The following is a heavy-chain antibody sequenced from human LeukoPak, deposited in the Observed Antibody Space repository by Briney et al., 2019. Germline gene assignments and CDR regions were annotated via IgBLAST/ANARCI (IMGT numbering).Heavy chain of an antibody. V-gene: IGHV3-7*01. CDR1: QFSISYDW. Sequence: PGGSLRLSCAASQFSISYDWMHWVRQAPGKGLEWVASIKEDGRDIHYLDSVKGRFSISRDNAKNSLYLEMNTLRAEDTAVYYCVRSSGWFCGLWGEGSRVSVSS. CDR3: VRSSGWFCGL. D-gene: IGHD6-19*01. J-gene: IGHJ4*02. CDR2: IKEDGRDI.